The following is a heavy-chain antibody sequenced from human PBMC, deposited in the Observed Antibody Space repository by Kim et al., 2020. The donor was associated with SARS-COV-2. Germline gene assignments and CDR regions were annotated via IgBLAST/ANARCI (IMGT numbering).Heavy chain of an antibody. V-gene: IGHV4-34*01. CDR1: GGSFSGYY. CDR3: ARTTRIVGATSFDY. Sequence: SETLSLTCAVYGGSFSGYYWSWIRQPPGKGLEWIGEINHSGSTNYNPSLKSRVTISVDTSKNQFSLKLSSVTAADTAVYYCARTTRIVGATSFDYWGQGT. J-gene: IGHJ4*02. CDR2: INHSGST. D-gene: IGHD1-26*01.